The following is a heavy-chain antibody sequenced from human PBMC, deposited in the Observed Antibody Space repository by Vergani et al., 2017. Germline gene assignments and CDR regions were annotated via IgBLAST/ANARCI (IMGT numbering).Heavy chain of an antibody. CDR2: LSASDRRT. D-gene: IGHD2-21*01. CDR1: GFTFSTYA. CDR3: AHLYGDDGLSPF. V-gene: IGHV3-23*01. Sequence: EVQLLESGGGLVQPGGSLRLSCAASGFTFSTYAMTWVRQAPGKGLEWVSTLSASDRRTHYADSVKGRFTISRDISKNTVYLQINSLRAEDTAFYYCAHLYGDDGLSPFWGQGTLVTVSS. J-gene: IGHJ4*02.